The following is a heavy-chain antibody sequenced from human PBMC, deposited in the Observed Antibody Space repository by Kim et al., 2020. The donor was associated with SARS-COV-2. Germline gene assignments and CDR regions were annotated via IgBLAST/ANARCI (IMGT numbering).Heavy chain of an antibody. J-gene: IGHJ4*02. CDR2: INRDGNEK. V-gene: IGHV3-7*01. D-gene: IGHD1-1*01. CDR3: ARHGLRTANC. Sequence: GGSLRLSCAASGFTFASYWMAWVRQAPGKGLEWVANINRDGNEKSYVDSVKGRFTISRDNAKNSLYLQMNSLRAEDTAVYYCARHGLRTANCWGQGTLVTVSS. CDR1: GFTFASYW.